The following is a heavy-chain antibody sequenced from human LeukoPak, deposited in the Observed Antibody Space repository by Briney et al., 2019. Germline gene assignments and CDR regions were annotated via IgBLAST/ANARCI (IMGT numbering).Heavy chain of an antibody. CDR2: ISSSSSYT. CDR3: ARERIADRHAFDI. V-gene: IGHV3-11*06. D-gene: IGHD6-13*01. J-gene: IGHJ3*02. Sequence: GGSLRLSCAASGFTFSDYYMSWIRQAPGKGLEWVSYISSSSSYTNYADSVKGRFTISRDNAKNSLYLQMNNLRAEDTAVYYCARERIADRHAFDIWGQGTMVTVSS. CDR1: GFTFSDYY.